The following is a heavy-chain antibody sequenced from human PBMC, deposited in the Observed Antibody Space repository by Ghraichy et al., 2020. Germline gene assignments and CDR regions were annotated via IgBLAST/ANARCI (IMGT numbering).Heavy chain of an antibody. CDR1: DGSITNYY. J-gene: IGHJ4*02. D-gene: IGHD2/OR15-2a*01. CDR3: ASGTTNFDY. Sequence: SQTLSLTCTVSDGSITNYYWSWVRQPPGKGLEWIGYVHYRGSTNYNPSLKCRVAMSVEPSKNRFSLRLSSATAADTAVYYCASGTTNFDYGGQGALVTVSS. V-gene: IGHV4-59*01. CDR2: VHYRGST.